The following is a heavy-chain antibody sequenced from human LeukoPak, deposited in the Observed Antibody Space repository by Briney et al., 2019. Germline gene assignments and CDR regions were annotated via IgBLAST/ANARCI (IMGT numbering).Heavy chain of an antibody. D-gene: IGHD3/OR15-3a*01. J-gene: IGHJ4*02. CDR2: IDYSGNT. V-gene: IGHV4-59*08. Sequence: SETLSRTRPVSGGSISRYCWSWIRQPPGKGLEWIAYIDYSGNTNYNPSLKSRVTISIDTSKSQFSLKLSSVTAADTAIYYCARHGDWDSRQHYFDLWGQGTPVTVSS. CDR3: ARHGDWDSRQHYFDL. CDR1: GGSISRYC.